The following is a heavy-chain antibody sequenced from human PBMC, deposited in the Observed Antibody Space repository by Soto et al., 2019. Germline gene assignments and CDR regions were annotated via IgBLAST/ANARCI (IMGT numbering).Heavy chain of an antibody. V-gene: IGHV4-30-2*01. D-gene: IGHD4-17*01. Sequence: QTPGKGLEWIGYIYHSGSTYYNPSLKSRVTISVDRSKNQFSLKLSSVTAADTAVYYCARGVTTVTTFEYWGQGTLVTGFS. CDR2: IYHSGST. J-gene: IGHJ4*02. CDR3: ARGVTTVTTFEY.